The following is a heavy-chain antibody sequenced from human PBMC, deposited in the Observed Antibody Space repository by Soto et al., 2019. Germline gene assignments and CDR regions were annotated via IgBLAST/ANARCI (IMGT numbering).Heavy chain of an antibody. CDR2: INAGNGNT. D-gene: IGHD2-15*01. V-gene: IGHV1-3*01. Sequence: ASVKVSCKASGYTFTSYAMHWVRQAPGQRLEWLGWINAGNGNTKYSQKFQGRVTITRDTSASTAYMELSSLRSEDTAVYYCARDLLDLGYCSGGSCPYYFDYWGQGTLVTVSS. CDR3: ARDLLDLGYCSGGSCPYYFDY. CDR1: GYTFTSYA. J-gene: IGHJ4*02.